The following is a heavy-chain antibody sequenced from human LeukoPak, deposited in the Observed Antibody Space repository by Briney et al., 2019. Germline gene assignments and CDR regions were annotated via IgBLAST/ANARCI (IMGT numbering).Heavy chain of an antibody. CDR1: GFTFSSYA. CDR2: ISGSGGST. Sequence: GGSLRLSCAASGFTFSSYAMSWVRQAPGKGLEWVSAISGSGGSTYYADSVKGRFTISRDNSKNTLYLQMNSLIAEDTAVYYCAKVLHYYGSSGYLSHYFDYWGQGTLVTVSS. V-gene: IGHV3-23*01. CDR3: AKVLHYYGSSGYLSHYFDY. J-gene: IGHJ4*02. D-gene: IGHD3-22*01.